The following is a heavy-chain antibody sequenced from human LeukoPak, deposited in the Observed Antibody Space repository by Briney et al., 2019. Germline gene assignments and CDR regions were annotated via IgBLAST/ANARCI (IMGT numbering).Heavy chain of an antibody. Sequence: ASVKVSCKASGYTFTSYAMHWVRQAPGQRLEWMGWSNAGNGNTKYSQKFQGRVTMTEDTSTDTAYMELSSLRSEDTAVYYCATAEKYSGRYASAFDIWGQGTMVTAYS. CDR2: SNAGNGNT. J-gene: IGHJ3*02. V-gene: IGHV1-3*01. D-gene: IGHD1-26*01. CDR3: ATAEKYSGRYASAFDI. CDR1: GYTFTSYA.